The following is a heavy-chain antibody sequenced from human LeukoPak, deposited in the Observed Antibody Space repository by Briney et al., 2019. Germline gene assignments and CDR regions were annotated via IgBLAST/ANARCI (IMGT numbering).Heavy chain of an antibody. J-gene: IGHJ4*02. D-gene: IGHD6-25*01. CDR3: ARAETLAAIYFDF. CDR1: GGSISPYY. Sequence: PSETLSLTCSVSGGSISPYYWSWFRHPPGKGMEWIGYIFHSGITTYNPSLKSRVTISLDSSKNQFFLRLTSVTAADTAMYYCARAETLAAIYFDFWGQGSLVTVSS. V-gene: IGHV4-59*01. CDR2: IFHSGIT.